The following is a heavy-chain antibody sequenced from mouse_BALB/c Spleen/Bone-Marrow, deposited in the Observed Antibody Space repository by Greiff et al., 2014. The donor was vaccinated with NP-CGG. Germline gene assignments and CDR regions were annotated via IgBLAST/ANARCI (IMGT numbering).Heavy chain of an antibody. CDR3: ARGSYCEGAMDY. J-gene: IGHJ4*01. V-gene: IGHV2-9*02. CDR2: IWAGGST. Sequence: VMLVESGPGLVAPSQSLSITCTVSGFSLTSYGVHWVRQPPGKVLEWLGVIWAGGSTNYNSALMSRLSISKDNSKSQVFLKMNSLQTDDTAMYYCARGSYCEGAMDYWGQGTSVTVSS. CDR1: GFSLTSYG. D-gene: IGHD1-1*01.